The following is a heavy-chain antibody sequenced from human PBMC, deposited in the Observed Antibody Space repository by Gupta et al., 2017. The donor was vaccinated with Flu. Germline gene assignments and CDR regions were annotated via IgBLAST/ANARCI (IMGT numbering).Heavy chain of an antibody. J-gene: IGHJ5*02. D-gene: IGHD4-17*01. CDR3: VKSSDYGGNLMVPHNWFDP. V-gene: IGHV3-64D*06. CDR1: GFTFSSYA. Sequence: EVQLVESGGGLVQPGGSLRLSCSASGFTFSSYAMHWVRQAPGKGLEYVSAISSNGGSTYYADSVKGRFTISRDNSKNTLYLQMSSLRAEDTAVYYCVKSSDYGGNLMVPHNWFDPWGQGTLVTVSS. CDR2: ISSNGGST.